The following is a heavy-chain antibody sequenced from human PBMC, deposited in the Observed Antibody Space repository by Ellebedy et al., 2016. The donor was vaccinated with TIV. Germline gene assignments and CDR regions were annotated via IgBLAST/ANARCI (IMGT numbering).Heavy chain of an antibody. J-gene: IGHJ5*02. CDR2: IIPSLGIA. V-gene: IGHV1-69*04. D-gene: IGHD6-13*01. CDR3: AREPLQQRVPLGWFDP. Sequence: AASVKVSCKASVGTFSSYAISWVRQAPGQGLEWMGRIIPSLGIANYAQKFQGRVTITADKSTSTAYMELSSLRSEDTAVYYCAREPLQQRVPLGWFDPWGQGTLVTVSS. CDR1: VGTFSSYA.